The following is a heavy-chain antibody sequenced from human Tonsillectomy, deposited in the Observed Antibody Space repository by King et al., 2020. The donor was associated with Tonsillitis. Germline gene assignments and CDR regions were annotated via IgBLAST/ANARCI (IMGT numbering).Heavy chain of an antibody. CDR1: GFTFSSYS. CDR2: ISSSSSTI. D-gene: IGHD2/OR15-2a*01. J-gene: IGHJ6*02. CDR3: AREGLPTYYYYYYGMDV. Sequence: VQLVESGGGLVQPGGSLRLSCAASGFTFSSYSMNWVRQAPGKGLEWVSYISSSSSTIYYADSVKGRFTISRDNAKNSLYLQMNSLRAEDTAVYYCAREGLPTYYYYYYGMDVWGQGTTVTVSS. V-gene: IGHV3-48*01.